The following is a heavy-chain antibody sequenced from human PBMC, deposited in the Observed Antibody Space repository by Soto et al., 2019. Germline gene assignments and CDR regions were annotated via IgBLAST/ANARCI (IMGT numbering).Heavy chain of an antibody. J-gene: IGHJ4*02. CDR2: IIPIFGTA. Sequence: SVKVSCKASGGTFSSYAISWLRQAPGQGLEWMGGIIPIFGTANYAQKFQGRVTITADESTSTAYMELSSLRSEDTAVYYCARGHITMIVGFDYWGQGTLVTVSS. D-gene: IGHD3-22*01. V-gene: IGHV1-69*13. CDR3: ARGHITMIVGFDY. CDR1: GGTFSSYA.